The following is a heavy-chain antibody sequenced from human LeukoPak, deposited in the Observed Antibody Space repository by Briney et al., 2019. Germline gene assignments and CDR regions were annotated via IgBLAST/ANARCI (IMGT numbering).Heavy chain of an antibody. CDR2: ISGSSGYI. J-gene: IGHJ4*02. CDR1: GFTFNNYA. Sequence: PGGSLRLSCTASGFTFNNYAMNWVRQAPGKGLEWVSYISGSSGYIQYADSVRGRLTISRDNAKNSLSLQLNSLRDEDTAVYYCARDQSVGSDFRYFFDYWGQGTLVTVSS. CDR3: ARDQSVGSDFRYFFDY. V-gene: IGHV3-48*02. D-gene: IGHD2-15*01.